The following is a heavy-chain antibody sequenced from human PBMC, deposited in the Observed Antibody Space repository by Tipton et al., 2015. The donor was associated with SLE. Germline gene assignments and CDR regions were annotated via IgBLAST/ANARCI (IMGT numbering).Heavy chain of an antibody. D-gene: IGHD6-6*01. Sequence: TLSLTCTVSGGSISSYYWNWMRQPAGKGLEWIGRIYSSGNTNYNPSLKSRVTMSVDASKNQFSLKVSSVTAADTAVYYCARGGGLVAFDIWGQGTMVTVSS. J-gene: IGHJ3*02. CDR3: ARGGGLVAFDI. CDR2: IYSSGNT. CDR1: GGSISSYY. V-gene: IGHV4-4*07.